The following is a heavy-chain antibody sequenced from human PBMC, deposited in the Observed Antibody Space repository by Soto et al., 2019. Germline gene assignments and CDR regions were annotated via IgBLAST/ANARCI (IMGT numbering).Heavy chain of an antibody. CDR2: VFYTGFT. CDR1: GASISGSYYY. Sequence: LSLTFAVSGASISGSYYYWAWLRQSPGKGPEWIGSVFYTGFTSYNPSLESRVSVSVDTSKSQFSLKLSAVTAADTAVYYCATSQKGYNWNYFDHWGQGALVTVSS. V-gene: IGHV4-39*01. J-gene: IGHJ4*02. CDR3: ATSQKGYNWNYFDH. D-gene: IGHD1-20*01.